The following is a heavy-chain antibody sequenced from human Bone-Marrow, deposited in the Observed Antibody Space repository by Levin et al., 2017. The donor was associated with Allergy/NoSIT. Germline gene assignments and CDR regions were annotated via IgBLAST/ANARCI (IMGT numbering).Heavy chain of an antibody. CDR1: GYTFSKYG. D-gene: IGHD6-19*01. Sequence: GESLKISCKASGYTFSKYGLSWVRQAPGQGPEWMGWINTDTGDTKYAQNVQGRVTMTTDTVTTTAYMELRSLRSDDTAVYYCARDGTQKWLPTRYYYYGMDVWGQGTTVTVS. CDR3: ARDGTQKWLPTRYYYYGMDV. J-gene: IGHJ6*02. CDR2: INTDTGDT. V-gene: IGHV1-18*01.